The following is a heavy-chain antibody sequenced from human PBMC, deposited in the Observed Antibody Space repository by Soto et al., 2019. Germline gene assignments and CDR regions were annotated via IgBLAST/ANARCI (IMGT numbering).Heavy chain of an antibody. CDR2: INRYGGTT. Sequence: EVQLVESGGAVVHPGGSLRLSCAASGFIFDVYSMHWVRQVPGKGLEWVSLINRYGGTTYYADSVKGRFAVSRDNSKNSLYLQMNSLRTEDTALYYCAKDGCGTSWVSFDYWGQGTLVTVSS. CDR1: GFIFDVYS. V-gene: IGHV3-43*01. J-gene: IGHJ4*02. CDR3: AKDGCGTSWVSFDY. D-gene: IGHD6-13*01.